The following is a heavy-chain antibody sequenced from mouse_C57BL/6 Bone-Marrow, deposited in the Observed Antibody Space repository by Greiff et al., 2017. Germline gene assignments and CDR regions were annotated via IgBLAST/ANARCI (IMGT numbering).Heavy chain of an antibody. V-gene: IGHV1-53*01. Sequence: QLQLKQPGTELVKPGASVTLSCKASGYTFTSYWLHWVKQRPGQGLEWIGNINPSNGGTNYNEKVKSKATLTVDKSYPTAYIQLSILTSEDSAVYYCARYGAVVATKAMDYWGQGTSVTVSS. CDR2: INPSNGGT. CDR3: ARYGAVVATKAMDY. D-gene: IGHD1-1*01. J-gene: IGHJ4*01. CDR1: GYTFTSYW.